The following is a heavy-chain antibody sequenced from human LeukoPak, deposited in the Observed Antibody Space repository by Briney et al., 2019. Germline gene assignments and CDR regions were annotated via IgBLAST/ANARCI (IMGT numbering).Heavy chain of an antibody. V-gene: IGHV3-74*01. CDR2: INSEGTST. D-gene: IGHD3-9*01. Sequence: KAGGSLRLSCVASGFTFSSHWMHWVRQAPGKGLVWVSRINSEGTSTSFADSVKGRFTVSRDNAKNTLYLQMNSLRAEDTAVYYCVRSYRDILTGYYNHFDYWGQGTLVTVSS. CDR1: GFTFSSHW. J-gene: IGHJ4*02. CDR3: VRSYRDILTGYYNHFDY.